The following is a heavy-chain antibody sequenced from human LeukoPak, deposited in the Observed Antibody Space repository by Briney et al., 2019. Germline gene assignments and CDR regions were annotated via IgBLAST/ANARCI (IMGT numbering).Heavy chain of an antibody. CDR3: ARVSYRFLEWLSLDY. J-gene: IGHJ4*02. CDR2: IYSGGST. D-gene: IGHD3-3*01. Sequence: GGSLRLSCAASGFTVSSNYMSWVRQAPGKGLEWVSVIYSGGSTYYADSVKGRFTISRDNSKNTLYLQMNSLRAEDTAVYYCARVSYRFLEWLSLDYWGQGTLVTVSS. CDR1: GFTVSSNY. V-gene: IGHV3-53*05.